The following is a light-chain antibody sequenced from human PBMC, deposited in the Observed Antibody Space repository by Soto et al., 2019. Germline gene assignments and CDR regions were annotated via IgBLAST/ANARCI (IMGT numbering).Light chain of an antibody. J-gene: IGLJ2*01. V-gene: IGLV2-14*03. CDR3: CSHTSSTTHVL. Sequence: QSVLTQPASVSGSPGQSITISCTGSSSDIGGYNYVSWYQQLPGKAPKLLLYGVNNRPSGISARFSGSKSGNTASLTISGLQADDEAVYFCCSHTSSTTHVLFGGGTKLTVL. CDR1: SSDIGGYNY. CDR2: GVN.